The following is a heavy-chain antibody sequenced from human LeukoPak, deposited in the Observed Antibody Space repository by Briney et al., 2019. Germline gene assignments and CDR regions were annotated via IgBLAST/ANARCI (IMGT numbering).Heavy chain of an antibody. CDR1: GFTFSSYW. CDR3: ARSAGYYGMDV. CDR2: INSDGSDT. J-gene: IGHJ6*02. Sequence: GGSLRLSCAASGFTFSSYWMHWVRQAPGEGLVWVSRINSDGSDTSYADSVKGRFTISRDNAKNTLYLQMNSLRAEDTAVYYCARSAGYYGMDVWGQGTTVTVSS. V-gene: IGHV3-74*01. D-gene: IGHD3-10*01.